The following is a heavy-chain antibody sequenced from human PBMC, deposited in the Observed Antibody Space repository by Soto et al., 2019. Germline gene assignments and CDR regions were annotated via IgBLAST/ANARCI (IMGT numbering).Heavy chain of an antibody. V-gene: IGHV1-46*02. Sequence: QVQLMQSGAEVRKPGASVRLSCETSGYNFNQYYSHWVRQAPGQGLEWMGIINLRGGTTEYAHKLRGRVTVTGDTSTRTAYMELRSLRSDDTAIYFCARGPDDSDVPRWDYWGQGTLVTVSS. J-gene: IGHJ4*02. CDR3: ARGPDDSDVPRWDY. D-gene: IGHD4-17*01. CDR2: INLRGGTT. CDR1: GYNFNQYY.